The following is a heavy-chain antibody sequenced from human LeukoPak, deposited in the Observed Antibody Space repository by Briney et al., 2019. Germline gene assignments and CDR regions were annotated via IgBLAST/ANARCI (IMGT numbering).Heavy chain of an antibody. V-gene: IGHV4-34*01. J-gene: IGHJ6*02. CDR3: ARGREGVSVVRGVSHPYSYGMDV. D-gene: IGHD3-10*01. Sequence: SEALSLTCAVNGGYFRGYYWSWIRQSLAKGGEGMGEVNHRGSINYNPPLRSRVTISVDTSEFSLELSSVTAADTAVYYCARGREGVSVVRGVSHPYSYGMDVWSQGTTVTVSS. CDR1: GGYFRGYY. CDR2: VNHRGSI.